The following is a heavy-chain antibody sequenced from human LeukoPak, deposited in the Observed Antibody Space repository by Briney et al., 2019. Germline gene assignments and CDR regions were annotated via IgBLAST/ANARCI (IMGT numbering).Heavy chain of an antibody. Sequence: ASVKVSCKASGYTFTGCYLHWVRQAPGQGLEWMGWINPNSDCTNYAQKFQGRVTMPRDTSISTAYMELSRLRSEDTAVYYCARGPQQWLITDHRNWFDPWGEGTLVTVSS. CDR2: INPNSDCT. J-gene: IGHJ5*02. CDR3: ARGPQQWLITDHRNWFDP. D-gene: IGHD6-19*01. CDR1: GYTFTGCY. V-gene: IGHV1-2*02.